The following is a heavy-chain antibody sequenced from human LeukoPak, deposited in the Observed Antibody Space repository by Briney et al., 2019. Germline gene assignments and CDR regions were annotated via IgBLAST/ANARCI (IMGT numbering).Heavy chain of an antibody. V-gene: IGHV3-21*04. J-gene: IGHJ4*02. Sequence: GGSLRLSCAASGFTFSSYSMNWVRQAPGKGLEWVSSISSSSSYIYYADSVKGRFTISRDNAKNSLYLQMNSLRAEDTVVYYCARDQADTAMVPPYFDYWGQGTLVTVSS. CDR3: ARDQADTAMVPPYFDY. D-gene: IGHD5-18*01. CDR2: ISSSSSYI. CDR1: GFTFSSYS.